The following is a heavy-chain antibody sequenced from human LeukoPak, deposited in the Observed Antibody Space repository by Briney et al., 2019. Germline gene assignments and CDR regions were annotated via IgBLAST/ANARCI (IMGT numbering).Heavy chain of an antibody. V-gene: IGHV1-2*02. CDR1: GYTFTGQY. CDR3: ARDRGPDWWGSFDF. J-gene: IGHJ4*02. D-gene: IGHD3-16*01. CDR2: INANSGGT. Sequence: ASLKVACKASGYTFTGQYMHWVGQAPGQGRDWMGGINANSGGTNYQQKFQDRVTMTRDTSSSTVYMELSRLRSDDTAVYYCARDRGPDWWGSFDFWGQGTLVTVSS.